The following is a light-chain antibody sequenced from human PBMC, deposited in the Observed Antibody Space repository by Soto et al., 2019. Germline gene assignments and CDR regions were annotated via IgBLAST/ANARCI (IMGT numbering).Light chain of an antibody. CDR2: DTS. Sequence: THTASTLLLSPYPIAASSCGASQSLGSLLAWYQQKPGQAPRLLIYDTSKRATGIPARFSGSGSGTDFSLTISSLETEDFAVYYCQQCRCYPQDFGEGSKAEIK. V-gene: IGKV3-11*01. CDR1: QSLGSL. CDR3: QQCRCYPQD. J-gene: IGKJ4*01.